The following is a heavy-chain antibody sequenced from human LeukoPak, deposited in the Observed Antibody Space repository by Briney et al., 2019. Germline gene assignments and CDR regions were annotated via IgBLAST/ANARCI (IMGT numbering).Heavy chain of an antibody. CDR2: ISFSGSA. CDR1: GGSISGHY. J-gene: IGHJ5*02. V-gene: IGHV4-59*11. D-gene: IGHD6-13*01. CDR3: ARDLRAAPTRAFDP. Sequence: SETLSLTCTVSGGSISGHYWSWNRLSPGRGLEWIGYISFSGSANYNPSLQSRVTISLDMSKNQLSLRLSSATAADTAVYYCARDLRAAPTRAFDPWGQGTLVTVSA.